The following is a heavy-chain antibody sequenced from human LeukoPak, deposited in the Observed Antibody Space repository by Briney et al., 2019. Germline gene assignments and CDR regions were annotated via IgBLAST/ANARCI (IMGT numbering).Heavy chain of an antibody. D-gene: IGHD1-26*01. CDR2: INNDGTTT. J-gene: IGHJ4*02. V-gene: IGHV3-74*01. CDR1: GFTFSSSW. Sequence: GGSLRLSCAASGFTFSSSWMYWVRQAPGKGLVWVSRINNDGTTTTDADSVKGRFTISRDNARNSLYLQMNSLRVEDTAVYYCARLVGDRTIYDYWGQGTLVTVSS. CDR3: ARLVGDRTIYDY.